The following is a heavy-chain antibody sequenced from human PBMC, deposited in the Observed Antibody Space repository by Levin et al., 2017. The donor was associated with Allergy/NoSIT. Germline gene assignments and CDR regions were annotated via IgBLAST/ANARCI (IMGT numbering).Heavy chain of an antibody. CDR3: ARDGHYYDSSGYYPGGAFDI. CDR1: GFTFSSYG. Sequence: GESLKISCAASGFTFSSYGMHWVRQAPGKGLEWVAVIWYDGSNKYYADSVKGRFTISRDNSKNTLYLQMNSLRAEDTAVYYCARDGHYYDSSGYYPGGAFDIWGQGTMVTVSS. CDR2: IWYDGSNK. V-gene: IGHV3-33*01. D-gene: IGHD3-22*01. J-gene: IGHJ3*02.